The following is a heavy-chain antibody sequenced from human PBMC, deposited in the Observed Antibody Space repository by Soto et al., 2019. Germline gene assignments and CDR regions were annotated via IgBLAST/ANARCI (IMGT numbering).Heavy chain of an antibody. D-gene: IGHD3-3*01. CDR1: GFTFSSYW. Sequence: PGGSLRLSCAASGFTFSSYWMHWVRQAPGKGLVWVSGINSDGGSTNYADSVKGRFTISRDNSKNTLYLQMNSLRAEDTAVYYCVKGPYYDFWSGDYMNWFDPWGQGALVTVSS. CDR3: VKGPYYDFWSGDYMNWFDP. CDR2: INSDGGST. J-gene: IGHJ5*02. V-gene: IGHV3-74*01.